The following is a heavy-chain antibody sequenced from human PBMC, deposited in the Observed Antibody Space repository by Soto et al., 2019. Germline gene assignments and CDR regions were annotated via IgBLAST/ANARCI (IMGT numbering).Heavy chain of an antibody. D-gene: IGHD2-2*03. J-gene: IGHJ4*02. V-gene: IGHV3-23*01. Sequence: EVQVLESGGGLVQPGGSLRLSCAATGFTFSDFAMSWVRQAPGKGLEWVARIYGGGNGPHYADSVQGRVTISRDNSKNTLYLQMNSLRAEDTALYYCAKMEGMDPWAYSFDYWGQGTLVTVSS. CDR3: AKMEGMDPWAYSFDY. CDR1: GFTFSDFA. CDR2: IYGGGNGP.